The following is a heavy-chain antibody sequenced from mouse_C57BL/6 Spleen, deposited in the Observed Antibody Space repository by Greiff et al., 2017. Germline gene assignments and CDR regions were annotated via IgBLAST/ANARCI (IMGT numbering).Heavy chain of an antibody. D-gene: IGHD3-3*01. J-gene: IGHJ2*01. V-gene: IGHV7-3*01. CDR3: ARDRLGQYYLDY. CDR1: GFTFTDYY. CDR2: IRNKANGYTT. Sequence: EVHLVESGGGLVQPGGSLSLSCAASGFTFTDYYMSWVRQPPGKALEWLGFIRNKANGYTTEYSASVKGPFTISRDNFQSILYLQMNALRAEDGATYYCARDRLGQYYLDYWGQGTTLTVSS.